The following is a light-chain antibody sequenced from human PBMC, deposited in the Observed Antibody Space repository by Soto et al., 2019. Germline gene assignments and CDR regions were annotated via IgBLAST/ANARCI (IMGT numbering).Light chain of an antibody. CDR1: SSYIGNNY. J-gene: IGLJ2*01. CDR3: GTWDSSLSAAV. CDR2: DNN. V-gene: IGLV1-51*01. Sequence: QSVLTQPPSVSAAPGQKVTISCCGSSSYIGNNYVSWYQQLPGTAPKLLIYDNNKRPSGIPDRFSGSKSGTSATLGITGLQTGDEADYYCGTWDSSLSAAVFGGGTKLTVL.